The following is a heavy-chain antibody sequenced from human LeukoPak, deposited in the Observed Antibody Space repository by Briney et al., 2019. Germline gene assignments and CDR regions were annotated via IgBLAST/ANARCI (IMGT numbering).Heavy chain of an antibody. CDR2: ISSTSTTK. Sequence: GGSLRLSCAASGFTFSSYGMDWVRQAPGKGPEWVSYISSTSTTKSYADSVKGGFTISRDNAKNSLYLQMNSLRAEDTAVYYCARGGAARPDYWGQGTVVTVSS. V-gene: IGHV3-48*01. CDR3: ARGGAARPDY. J-gene: IGHJ4*02. CDR1: GFTFSSYG. D-gene: IGHD6-6*01.